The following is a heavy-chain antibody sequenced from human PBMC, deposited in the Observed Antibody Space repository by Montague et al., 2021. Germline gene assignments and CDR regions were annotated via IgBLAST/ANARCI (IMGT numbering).Heavy chain of an antibody. CDR3: ASLPYSSAWPYYFDH. D-gene: IGHD6-19*01. CDR1: GFTFSGYT. J-gene: IGHJ4*02. V-gene: IGHV3-21*01. Sequence: SLRLSCAASGFTFSGYTINWVRQAPGKGLEWVSSISSSSLYIDYADSVKGRFTISRDNAKNSLYLQMNSLRVEDTAVYYCASLPYSSAWPYYFDHWGQGTLVTVSS. CDR2: ISSSSLYI.